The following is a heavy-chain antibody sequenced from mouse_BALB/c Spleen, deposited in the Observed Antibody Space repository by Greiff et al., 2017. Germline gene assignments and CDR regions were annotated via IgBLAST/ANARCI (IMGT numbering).Heavy chain of an antibody. V-gene: IGHV1S81*02. D-gene: IGHD1-1*01. J-gene: IGHJ1*01. CDR2: INPSNGGT. CDR1: GYTFTSYY. CDR3: TRMGYYGSSSYWYFDV. Sequence: VQLQQSGAELVKPGASVKLSCKASGYTFTSYYMYWVKQRPGQGLEWIGEINPSNGGTNFNEKFKSKATLTVDKSSSTAYMQLSSLTSEDSAVYYCTRMGYYGSSSYWYFDVWGAGTTVTVSS.